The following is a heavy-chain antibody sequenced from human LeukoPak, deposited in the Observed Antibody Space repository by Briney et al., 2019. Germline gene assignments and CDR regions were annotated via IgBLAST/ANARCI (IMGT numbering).Heavy chain of an antibody. CDR2: ISYDGSNK. CDR1: GFTFSSYG. J-gene: IGHJ5*02. V-gene: IGHV3-30*18. CDR3: AKTSGDPTPSNWFDP. D-gene: IGHD2-21*02. Sequence: GGSLRLSCAASGFTFSSYGMHWVRQAPGKGLEWVAVISYDGSNKYYADSVKGRFTISRDNSKNTLYLQMNSLRAEDTAVYYCAKTSGDPTPSNWFDPWGQGTLVTVSS.